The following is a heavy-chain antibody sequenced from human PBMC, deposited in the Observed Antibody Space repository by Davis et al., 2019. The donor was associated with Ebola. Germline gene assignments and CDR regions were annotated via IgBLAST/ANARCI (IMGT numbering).Heavy chain of an antibody. D-gene: IGHD5-12*01. Sequence: GESLKISCAASGFTFSDYYMSWIRQAPGKGLEWVSYISSSGSTIYYADSVKGRFTISRDNAKNSLYLQMNSLRGEDTAVYYCARAPKYTGYDFPYYFDYWGQGTLVTVSS. CDR3: ARAPKYTGYDFPYYFDY. J-gene: IGHJ4*02. CDR1: GFTFSDYY. CDR2: ISSSGSTI. V-gene: IGHV3-11*04.